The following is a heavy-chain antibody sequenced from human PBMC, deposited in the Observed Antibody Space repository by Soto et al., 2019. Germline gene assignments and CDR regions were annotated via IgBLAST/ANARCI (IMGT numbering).Heavy chain of an antibody. J-gene: IGHJ4*02. V-gene: IGHV4-4*07. CDR1: VGSISSYS. Sequence: ETLSLTCAVSVGSISSYSWNWIRQTAGRGLEWIGRVSPSGHTQYRSSFETRVTISVDMSTNQFFLELRYVTAADTAVYYCARESGENWSYEAYWGQGTQVTVSS. CDR3: ARESGENWSYEAY. D-gene: IGHD1-7*01. CDR2: VSPSGHT.